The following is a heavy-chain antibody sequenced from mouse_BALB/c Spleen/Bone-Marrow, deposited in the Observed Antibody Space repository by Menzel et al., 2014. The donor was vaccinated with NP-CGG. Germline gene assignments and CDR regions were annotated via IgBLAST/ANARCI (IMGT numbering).Heavy chain of an antibody. Sequence: VQLQQSGAELVKPGASVKLSCTASGFNIXDTYMPWVKQRPEQGLEWIGRIDPANGNTKYDPKFQGKATITADTSSNTAYLQLSSLTSEDTAVYYCARYRLGTYFDYWGQGTTLTVSS. CDR1: GFNIXDTY. D-gene: IGHD2-14*01. V-gene: IGHV14-3*02. J-gene: IGHJ2*01. CDR3: ARYRLGTYFDY. CDR2: IDPANGNT.